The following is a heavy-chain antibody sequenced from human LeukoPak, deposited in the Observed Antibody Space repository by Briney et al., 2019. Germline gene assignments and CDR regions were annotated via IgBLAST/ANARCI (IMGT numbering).Heavy chain of an antibody. J-gene: IGHJ4*02. V-gene: IGHV3-7*01. CDR1: GFTVSSNY. CDR2: IKQDGSEK. Sequence: GGSLRLSCAASGFTVSSNYMSWVRQAPGKGLEWVASIKQDGSEKYYVDSVKGRFTISRDNAKNSLYLQMNSLRAEDTAVYYCARAYCSSTSCYSTQVFDYWGQGTLVTVSS. CDR3: ARAYCSSTSCYSTQVFDY. D-gene: IGHD2-2*01.